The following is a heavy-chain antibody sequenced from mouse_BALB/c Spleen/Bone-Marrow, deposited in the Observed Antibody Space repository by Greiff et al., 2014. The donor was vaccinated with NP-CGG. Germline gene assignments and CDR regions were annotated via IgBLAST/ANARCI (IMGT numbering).Heavy chain of an antibody. J-gene: IGHJ2*01. Sequence: QVQLQQSGAELMKPGASVKISCKATGYTFSHYWIEWVKQRPGHGLEWIGEILPGTGSTKYNEKFKGKATITADTSSSTAYMQLSSLTSEDSAVYYCTRSLRRYFDHWGQGTTLTVSS. CDR1: GYTFSHYW. V-gene: IGHV1-9*01. CDR2: ILPGTGST. CDR3: TRSLRRYFDH. D-gene: IGHD1-2*01.